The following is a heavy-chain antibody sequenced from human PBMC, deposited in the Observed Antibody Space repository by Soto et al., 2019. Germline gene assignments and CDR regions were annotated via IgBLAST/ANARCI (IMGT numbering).Heavy chain of an antibody. Sequence: GGSLRLSCAASGFTFSSYAMSWVRQAPGKGLEWVSAISGSGGSTYYADSVKGRFTISRDNSKNTLYLQMNSLRAEDTAVYYCAKGYYYDSSGYYYGDWGQGTLVTVSS. J-gene: IGHJ4*02. D-gene: IGHD3-22*01. V-gene: IGHV3-23*01. CDR1: GFTFSSYA. CDR2: ISGSGGST. CDR3: AKGYYYDSSGYYYGD.